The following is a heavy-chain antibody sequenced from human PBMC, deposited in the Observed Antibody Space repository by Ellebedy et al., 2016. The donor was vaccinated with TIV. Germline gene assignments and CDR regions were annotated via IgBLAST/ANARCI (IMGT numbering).Heavy chain of an antibody. CDR2: ISSSSSTI. J-gene: IGHJ6*02. Sequence: PGGSLRLSCAASGFTFSSYSMNWVRQAPGKGLEWVSSISSSSSTIYYADSVKGRFTISRDNAKNSLYLQMNSLRAEDTAVYYCARLYSSSSGDYYYYGMDVWGQGTTVTVSS. CDR3: ARLYSSSSGDYYYYGMDV. V-gene: IGHV3-48*01. D-gene: IGHD6-6*01. CDR1: GFTFSSYS.